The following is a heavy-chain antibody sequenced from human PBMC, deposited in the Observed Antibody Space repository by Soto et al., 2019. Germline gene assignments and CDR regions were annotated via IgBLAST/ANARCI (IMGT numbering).Heavy chain of an antibody. Sequence: ASVKVSCKASGYTFTSYGISWVRQAPGQGLEWMGWISAYNGNTNYAQKLQGRVTMTTDTSTSTAYMELRSLRSDDTAVYYCARDQFSADYDFWSGYFSPVAYYYYGMDVWGQGTTVTVSS. D-gene: IGHD3-3*01. V-gene: IGHV1-18*01. CDR1: GYTFTSYG. CDR2: ISAYNGNT. J-gene: IGHJ6*02. CDR3: ARDQFSADYDFWSGYFSPVAYYYYGMDV.